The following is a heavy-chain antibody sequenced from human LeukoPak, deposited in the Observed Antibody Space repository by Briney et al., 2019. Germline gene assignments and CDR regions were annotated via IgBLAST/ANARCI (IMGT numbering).Heavy chain of an antibody. Sequence: GGSLRLSCAASGFTFDDSAMHWVRQAPGKGLEWVSGLAWNSGDIGYADSVKGRFTISRDNAKNSLYLQMNSLRPEDTALYYCAKDRYCSSTSCHDGFDTWGQGTMVTVSS. CDR1: GFTFDDSA. CDR3: AKDRYCSSTSCHDGFDT. CDR2: LAWNSGDI. D-gene: IGHD2-2*01. V-gene: IGHV3-9*01. J-gene: IGHJ3*02.